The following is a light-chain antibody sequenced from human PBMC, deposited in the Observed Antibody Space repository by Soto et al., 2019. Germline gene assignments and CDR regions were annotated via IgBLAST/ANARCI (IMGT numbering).Light chain of an antibody. CDR3: CSYAGSREV. J-gene: IGLJ1*01. CDR2: EVS. V-gene: IGLV2-23*02. CDR1: SSDVGSYNL. Sequence: QSALTQPASVSGSPGQSITISCTGTSSDVGSYNLVSWYQQHPGKAPKLMIYEVSKRPSGVSNRFSGSKSGNTASLTISGLQAEDEADYCCCSYAGSREVFGTGTKLTVL.